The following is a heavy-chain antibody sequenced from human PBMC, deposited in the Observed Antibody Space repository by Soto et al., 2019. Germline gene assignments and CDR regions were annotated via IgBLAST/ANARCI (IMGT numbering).Heavy chain of an antibody. D-gene: IGHD5-18*01. CDR1: GFTFSSYA. CDR3: AKDGGYSYGYSPRYYYGMDV. Sequence: EVQLLESGGGLVQTGGFLRLSCAASGFTFSSYAMSWVRQAPGKGLEWVSAISGSGGSTYYADSVKGRFTISRDNSKNTLYLQMNSLRAEDTDVYYCAKDGGYSYGYSPRYYYGMDVWGQGTTVTVSS. V-gene: IGHV3-23*01. CDR2: ISGSGGST. J-gene: IGHJ6*02.